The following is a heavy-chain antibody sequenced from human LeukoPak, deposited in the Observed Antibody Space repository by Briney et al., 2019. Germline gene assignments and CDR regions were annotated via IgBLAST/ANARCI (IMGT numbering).Heavy chain of an antibody. Sequence: GGSLRLSCTASGFTFSSYSMNWVRQAPGKGLEWVSSISSSSSYIYYADSVKGRFTISRDNAKNSLYLQMNSLRAEDTAVYYCARSEWELPSEAFAIWGQWTMVTVSS. CDR2: ISSSSSYI. V-gene: IGHV3-21*01. CDR1: GFTFSSYS. CDR3: ARSEWELPSEAFAI. D-gene: IGHD1-26*01. J-gene: IGHJ3*02.